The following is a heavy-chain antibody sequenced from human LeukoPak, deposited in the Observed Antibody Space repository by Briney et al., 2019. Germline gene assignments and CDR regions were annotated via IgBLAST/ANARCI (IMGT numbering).Heavy chain of an antibody. J-gene: IGHJ6*03. CDR2: IYTSGST. V-gene: IGHV4-61*02. Sequence: SETLSLTCTVSGGSISSGSYYWNWIRQPAGKGLEWIGRIYTSGSTNYNPSLKSRVTISVDTSKNQFSLKLSSVTAADTAVYYCARVVVVAALSGLYYYYYMDVWGKGTTVTISS. CDR1: GGSISSGSYY. D-gene: IGHD2-15*01. CDR3: ARVVVVAALSGLYYYYYMDV.